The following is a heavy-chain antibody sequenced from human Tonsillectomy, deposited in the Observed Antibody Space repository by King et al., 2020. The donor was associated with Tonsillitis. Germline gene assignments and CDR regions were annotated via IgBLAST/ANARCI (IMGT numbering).Heavy chain of an antibody. J-gene: IGHJ4*02. CDR3: ARAPGDYDSSGPTPPDYFDY. Sequence: VQLVESGRGVVXPXRSXXLXXXASGFTXSXYSXXXVXXAPXKGXXXXXXXXXXXXXXYXXXXXXGRFXISRDXSXKPLYLXMXSXRAEDTAVFYCARAPGDYDSSGPTPPDYFDYWGQGTLVTVSS. CDR2: XXXXXXXX. CDR1: GFTXSXYS. D-gene: IGHD3-22*01. V-gene: IGHV3-30*01.